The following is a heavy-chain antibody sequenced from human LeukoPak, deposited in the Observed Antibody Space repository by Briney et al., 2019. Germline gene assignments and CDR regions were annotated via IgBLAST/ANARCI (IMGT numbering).Heavy chain of an antibody. CDR1: GFTFSSYG. V-gene: IGHV3-30*18. CDR2: ISYDGSNK. J-gene: IGHJ1*01. Sequence: GGSLRLSCAASGFTFSSYGMHWVRQAPGKGLEWVAVISYDGSNKYYADSVKGRFTISRDNSKNTLYLQMNSLRAEDTAVYYCVKREGQWLPDWGQGTLVTVSS. CDR3: VKREGQWLPD. D-gene: IGHD6-19*01.